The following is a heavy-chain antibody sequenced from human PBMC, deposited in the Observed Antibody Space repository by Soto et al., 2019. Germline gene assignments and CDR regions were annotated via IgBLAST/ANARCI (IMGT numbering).Heavy chain of an antibody. J-gene: IGHJ4*01. CDR2: IYYSGST. V-gene: IGHV4-31*03. Sequence: PSETLSLTCTVSGGSISSCGNCWSWIRQHPGKGLDGIGYIYYSGSTYYNPSLKIRVTISVDTYKNQFSLKLSSVAAADASLYFCARAPNCFYVYLDYWGQGTPVTVSS. CDR3: ARAPNCFYVYLDY. CDR1: GGSISSCGNC. D-gene: IGHD3-16*01.